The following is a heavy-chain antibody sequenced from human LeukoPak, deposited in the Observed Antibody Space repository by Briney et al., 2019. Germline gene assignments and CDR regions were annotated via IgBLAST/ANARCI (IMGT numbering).Heavy chain of an antibody. D-gene: IGHD2-2*01. CDR1: GYTFTSYY. CDR2: INPSGGST. J-gene: IGHJ4*02. V-gene: IGHV1-46*01. Sequence: ASVKVSCKASGYTFTSYYMHWVRQAPGQGLEWMGIINPSGGSTSYAQKFQGRVTMTRDTSTSTVYMELSSLRSEGTAVYYCARDSSVVPAAISRYFDYWGQGTLVTVSS. CDR3: ARDSSVVPAAISRYFDY.